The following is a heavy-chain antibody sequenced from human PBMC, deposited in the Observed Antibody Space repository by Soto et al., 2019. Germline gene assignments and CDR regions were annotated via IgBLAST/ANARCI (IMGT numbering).Heavy chain of an antibody. Sequence: GASVKVSWKASGYTFTSYYMHWGRQAPGQGLEWMRIINPSGGSTSYAQKFQGRVTMTRDASTSTVYMELSSLRSEDTAVYHCARSRYYYDSSGPRSGFAYWGQGTLVPVSS. CDR2: INPSGGST. CDR1: GYTFTSYY. J-gene: IGHJ4*02. CDR3: ARSRYYYDSSGPRSGFAY. D-gene: IGHD3-22*01. V-gene: IGHV1-46*01.